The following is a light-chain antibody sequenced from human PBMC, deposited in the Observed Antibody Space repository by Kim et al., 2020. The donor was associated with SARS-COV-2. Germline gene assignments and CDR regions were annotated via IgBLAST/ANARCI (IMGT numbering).Light chain of an antibody. CDR2: DVS. CDR1: SSDGGGYNY. V-gene: IGLV2-14*04. J-gene: IGLJ3*02. Sequence: QSITISCTGTSSDGGGYNYVSWYQQHPGKAPNLMIYDVSKRPSGVSNRFSGSKSGNTASLTISGLQAEDEADYYCSSYTSSSTLWVFGGGTKLTVL. CDR3: SSYTSSSTLWV.